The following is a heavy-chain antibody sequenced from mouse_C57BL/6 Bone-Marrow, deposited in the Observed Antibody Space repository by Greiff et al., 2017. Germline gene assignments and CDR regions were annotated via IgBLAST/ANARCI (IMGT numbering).Heavy chain of an antibody. Sequence: VQLQESGAELAKPGASVKLSCKASGYTFTSYWMHWVKQRPGRGLEWIGYINPSSGYTKYNQKFKDKATLTANKSSSTAYMQLSSLTSDDSAVYYCARGLTGTRYFDYWGQGTTLTVSS. CDR3: ARGLTGTRYFDY. J-gene: IGHJ2*01. D-gene: IGHD4-1*01. CDR1: GYTFTSYW. CDR2: INPSSGYT. V-gene: IGHV1-7*01.